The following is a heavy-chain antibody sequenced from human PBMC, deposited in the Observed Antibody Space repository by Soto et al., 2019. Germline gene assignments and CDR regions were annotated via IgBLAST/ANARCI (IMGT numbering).Heavy chain of an antibody. J-gene: IGHJ6*02. V-gene: IGHV5-51*01. D-gene: IGHD6-13*01. CDR2: IYPGESYT. CDR1: GYSFTSYW. Sequence: GESLKISCKGSGYSFTSYWIGWVRQRPGKGLEWMGIIYPGESYTRYSPSFQGQVNISADKSISTAYLQWSSLKASDTAMYYCARTSAAGKYYYGMDVWGQGTTVTVSS. CDR3: ARTSAAGKYYYGMDV.